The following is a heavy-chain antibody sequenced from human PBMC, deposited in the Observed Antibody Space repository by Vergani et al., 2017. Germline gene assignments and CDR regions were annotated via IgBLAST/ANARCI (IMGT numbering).Heavy chain of an antibody. CDR2: IKSTFDRGTT. V-gene: IGHV3-15*07. CDR1: GFSFRNAW. Sequence: EVQLVESGGGIVNPGGSLRLSCVASGFSFRNAWMNWVRRTPGKGLEWVGRIKSTFDRGTTDYAAAVKGRFTISRDDSKNTLFLQMNGLKPEDIGVYYCTTDPRYCGDGSCYWLRDHHYYGMDVWGQGTTVTVSS. D-gene: IGHD2-21*01. J-gene: IGHJ6*02. CDR3: TTDPRYCGDGSCYWLRDHHYYGMDV.